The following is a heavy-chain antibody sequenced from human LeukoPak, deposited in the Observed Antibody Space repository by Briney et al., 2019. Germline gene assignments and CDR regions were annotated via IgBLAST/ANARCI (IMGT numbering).Heavy chain of an antibody. D-gene: IGHD5-12*01. CDR2: IKQDGSEK. CDR3: ARAGGYASSWAF. CDR1: GFTFSRYW. V-gene: IGHV3-7*01. J-gene: IGHJ4*02. Sequence: GGSLRLSCAASGFTFSRYWMNWVRQVPGKGLEWVANIKQDGSEKNYVDSVKGRFTISRDNTKSSLDLQMNSLRAEDTAVYYCARAGGYASSWAFWGQGTLVTVSS.